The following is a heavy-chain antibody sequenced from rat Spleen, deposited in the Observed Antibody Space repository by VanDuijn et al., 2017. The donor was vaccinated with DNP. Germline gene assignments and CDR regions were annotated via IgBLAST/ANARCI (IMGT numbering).Heavy chain of an antibody. D-gene: IGHD1-11*01. CDR3: ARGLNYGGYIYSWYFDF. CDR2: INYSGGT. V-gene: IGHV3-1*01. J-gene: IGHJ1*01. Sequence: EVQLQESGPGLVKPSQSLSLTCSVTAYSITSNYWAWIRQFPGNKMEWIGYINYSGGTGYNPSLKSRISITRDTSNNQFFLQLSSITAEDTATYYCARGLNYGGYIYSWYFDFWGPGTMVTVSS. CDR1: AYSITSNY.